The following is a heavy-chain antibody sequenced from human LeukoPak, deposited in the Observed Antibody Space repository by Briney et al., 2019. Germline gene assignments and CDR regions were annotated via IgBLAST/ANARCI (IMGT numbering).Heavy chain of an antibody. D-gene: IGHD6-19*01. CDR3: ARDNGYSSGWYEFSDAFDI. Sequence: GGSLRLSCAASGFTFSSYWMSWVRQAPGKGLEWVANIKQDGSEKYYVDSVKGRFTISRDNAKNSLYLQMNSLRAEDTAVYYCARDNGYSSGWYEFSDAFDIWGQGTMVTVSS. V-gene: IGHV3-7*01. CDR1: GFTFSSYW. J-gene: IGHJ3*02. CDR2: IKQDGSEK.